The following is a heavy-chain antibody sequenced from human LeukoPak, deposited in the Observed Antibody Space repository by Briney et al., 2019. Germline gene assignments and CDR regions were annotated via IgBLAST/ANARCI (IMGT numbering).Heavy chain of an antibody. CDR2: MYLSGTT. CDR3: ARASSSGWYPERDY. Sequence: SGTLSLTCTVSGDSINSLDLWSWVRQPPGKGLEWIGEMYLSGTTHSNPSVKSRVTISIDKSKNQFSLKLSSVTAADTAVYYCARASSSGWYPERDYWGQGTLVTVSS. J-gene: IGHJ4*02. CDR1: GDSINSLDL. D-gene: IGHD6-19*01. V-gene: IGHV4-4*02.